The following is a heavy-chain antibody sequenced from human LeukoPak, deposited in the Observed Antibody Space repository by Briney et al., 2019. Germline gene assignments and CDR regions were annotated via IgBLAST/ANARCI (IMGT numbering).Heavy chain of an antibody. D-gene: IGHD3-22*01. V-gene: IGHV3-15*01. J-gene: IGHJ4*02. CDR3: NLLYYYDSSGYYPPYFDY. Sequence: GGSLRLSCAASGFTFSNAWMSWVRQAPGKGLEWVGRIKSKTDGGTTDYAAPVKGGFTISRDDSKNTLYLQMNSLKTEDTAVYYCNLLYYYDSSGYYPPYFDYWGQGTLVTVSS. CDR1: GFTFSNAW. CDR2: IKSKTDGGTT.